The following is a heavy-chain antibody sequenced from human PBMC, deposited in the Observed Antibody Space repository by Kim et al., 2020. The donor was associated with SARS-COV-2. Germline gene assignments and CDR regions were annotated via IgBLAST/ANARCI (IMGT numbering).Heavy chain of an antibody. V-gene: IGHV1-69*13. D-gene: IGHD6-13*01. CDR1: AGTFSIYA. CDR3: SSVGYSSREEHDP. CDR2: IIPIFGTA. Sequence: SVKVSCKASAGTFSIYAISLVRHAPGQGLEWMGGIIPIFGTAYYAQKFHGRVTITADDSTSTAYMELSSLRSEDTAVCYCSSVGYSSREEHDPWCQRTL. J-gene: IGHJ5*02.